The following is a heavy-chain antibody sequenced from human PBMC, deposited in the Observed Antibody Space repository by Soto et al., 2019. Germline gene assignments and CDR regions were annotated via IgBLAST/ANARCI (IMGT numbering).Heavy chain of an antibody. D-gene: IGHD3-22*01. J-gene: IGHJ4*02. Sequence: GWSLRLSCSASVFTFSSYAMSWCRQAPEKGLEWVSAISGSGGSTYYADSVKGRFTISRDNSKNTLYLQMNSLRAEDTAVYYCAKVSMRGVYLDYWGQGTLVTVSS. CDR1: VFTFSSYA. V-gene: IGHV3-23*01. CDR2: ISGSGGST. CDR3: AKVSMRGVYLDY.